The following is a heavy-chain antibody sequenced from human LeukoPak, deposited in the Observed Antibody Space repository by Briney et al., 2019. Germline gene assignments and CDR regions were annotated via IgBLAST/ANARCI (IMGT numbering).Heavy chain of an antibody. Sequence: GESLKISCKGSGYTFTSYWIGWVRQMPGKGLEWMGIIYPGDSDTTYSPSLQGQVTISADKSISTAYLQWNSLKASDTAMYYRARPLGNWAWSFNYWGQGTLVTVSS. V-gene: IGHV5-51*01. CDR1: GYTFTSYW. D-gene: IGHD7-27*01. J-gene: IGHJ4*02. CDR2: IYPGDSDT. CDR3: ARPLGNWAWSFNY.